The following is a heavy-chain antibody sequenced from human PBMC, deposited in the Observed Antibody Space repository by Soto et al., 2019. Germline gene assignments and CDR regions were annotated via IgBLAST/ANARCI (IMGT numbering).Heavy chain of an antibody. CDR2: INWHSGSI. CDR3: AKDRGSGSYAANYYHYLIDV. V-gene: IGHV3-9*01. J-gene: IGHJ6*02. Sequence: SLRLSCAASGFTFDDYAMHWVRQAPGKGLEWVSGINWHSGSIGYADSVKGRFTISRDNAKTSLYLQMNSLRAEDTALYYCAKDRGSGSYAANYYHYLIDVWAQGYTDIVSS. D-gene: IGHD3-10*01. CDR1: GFTFDDYA.